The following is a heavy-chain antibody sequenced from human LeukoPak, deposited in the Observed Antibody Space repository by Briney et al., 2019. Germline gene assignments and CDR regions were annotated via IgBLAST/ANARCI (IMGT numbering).Heavy chain of an antibody. CDR1: GGSISSGGYS. CDR3: ARGVVAATIPCVWFDP. Sequence: SETLSLTCAVSGGSISSGGYSWSWIRQPPGKGLEWIGYIYHSGSTYYNPSLKSRVTISVDRSKNQFSLKLSSVTAADTAVYYCARGVVAATIPCVWFDPWGQGTLVTVFS. J-gene: IGHJ5*02. D-gene: IGHD2-15*01. CDR2: IYHSGST. V-gene: IGHV4-30-2*01.